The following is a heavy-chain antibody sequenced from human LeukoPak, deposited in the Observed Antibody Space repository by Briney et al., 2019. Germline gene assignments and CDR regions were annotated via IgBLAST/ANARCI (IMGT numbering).Heavy chain of an antibody. V-gene: IGHV3-23*01. J-gene: IGHJ4*02. CDR2: ISAGGGNT. D-gene: IGHD1-14*01. Sequence: PGGSLRLSCAASGFTFSTYGMNWVRQAPGKGLEWVSAISAGGGNTYYADSVKGRFTISRDNPKNTLFLEMNSLRAEDTAVYYCAKEYSVRNQFDYWGQGTLVAVSS. CDR3: AKEYSVRNQFDY. CDR1: GFTFSTYG.